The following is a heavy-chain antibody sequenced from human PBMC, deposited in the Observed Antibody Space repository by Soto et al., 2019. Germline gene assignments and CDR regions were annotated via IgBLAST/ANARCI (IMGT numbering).Heavy chain of an antibody. Sequence: QVQLVESGGGVVQPGRSLRLSCAASGFTFSKFGMHWVRQAPGTGLEWLAVISFDGSTKYHADSVKGRFTVSGNNSKNSLYLQMNRLRADHTAVYPCASDATKEYYYARRGIGAAVDYWGQGTLVTVSS. CDR1: GFTFSKFG. V-gene: IGHV3-33*05. CDR2: ISFDGSTK. D-gene: IGHD3-10*01. J-gene: IGHJ4*02. CDR3: ASDATKEYYYARRGIGAAVDY.